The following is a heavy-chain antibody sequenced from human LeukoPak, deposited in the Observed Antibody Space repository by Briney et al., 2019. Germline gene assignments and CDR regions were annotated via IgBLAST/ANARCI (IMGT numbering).Heavy chain of an antibody. D-gene: IGHD2-2*03. CDR2: VSGSGDKT. CDR3: ARDWIDRSLDY. Sequence: PGGSLRLSCVASGFTFTNYATSGVRQAPGKGLEWVSAVSGSGDKTYYTDSMKGRLTISRDNSKNTVYLQMNSLRDEDTAVYYCARDWIDRSLDYWGQGTLVTVSS. CDR1: GFTFTNYA. V-gene: IGHV3-23*01. J-gene: IGHJ4*02.